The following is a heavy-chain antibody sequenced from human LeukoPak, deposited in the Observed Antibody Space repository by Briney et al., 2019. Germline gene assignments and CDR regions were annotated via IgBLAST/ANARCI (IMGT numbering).Heavy chain of an antibody. J-gene: IGHJ1*01. CDR2: IKQDGSEK. D-gene: IGHD2-15*01. CDR1: GITVSSNY. V-gene: IGHV3-7*01. CDR3: ARGGCSGGSCYYTRGYFQH. Sequence: SGGSLRLSCAASGITVSSNYMSWVRQAPGKGLEWVANIKQDGSEKYYVDSVKGRFTISRDNAKKSLYLQMNSLRAEDTAVYYCARGGCSGGSCYYTRGYFQHWGQGTLVTVSS.